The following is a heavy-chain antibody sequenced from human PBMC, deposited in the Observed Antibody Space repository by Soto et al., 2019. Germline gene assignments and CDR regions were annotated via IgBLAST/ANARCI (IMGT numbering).Heavy chain of an antibody. V-gene: IGHV3-23*01. Sequence: GGSLRLSCAASGFIFENFGMSWVRQAPGKGLEWISSISGSGSKKYYADSVKGRFTISRDNSKSTVYLELNNLSAEDTAVYHCAKNQGVELVPLATVDWFDPWGQGSVVTVSS. CDR3: AKNQGVELVPLATVDWFDP. D-gene: IGHD1-26*01. J-gene: IGHJ5*02. CDR2: ISGSGSKK. CDR1: GFIFENFG.